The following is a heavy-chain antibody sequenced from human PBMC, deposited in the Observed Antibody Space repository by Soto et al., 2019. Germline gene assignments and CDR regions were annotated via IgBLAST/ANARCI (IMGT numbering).Heavy chain of an antibody. D-gene: IGHD3-9*01. V-gene: IGHV1-69*13. Sequence: ASVKVSCKAPGGTFSSYAISWVRQAPGQGLEWMGGIIPIFGTANYEQKFQGRVTITADESTSTAYMELSSLRSEDTAVYYCARGGASGELRYPGFRYYYYGMEVWGQGTTVSVAS. J-gene: IGHJ6*01. CDR2: IIPIFGTA. CDR1: GGTFSSYA. CDR3: ARGGASGELRYPGFRYYYYGMEV.